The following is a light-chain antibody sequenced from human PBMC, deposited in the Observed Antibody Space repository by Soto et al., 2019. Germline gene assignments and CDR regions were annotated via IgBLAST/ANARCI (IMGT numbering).Light chain of an antibody. CDR1: QSVSSS. V-gene: IGKV3-15*01. CDR2: GAS. J-gene: IGKJ1*01. CDR3: QHFHNWPPWT. Sequence: EVVMTQSPDTLSVSPGERATLSCRASQSVSSSLAWYQQKPGQAPRLLIYGASTRATGVPARFSGSGSGTEFTLTISSLQSEDVAVYYCQHFHNWPPWTLGQGTRVEIK.